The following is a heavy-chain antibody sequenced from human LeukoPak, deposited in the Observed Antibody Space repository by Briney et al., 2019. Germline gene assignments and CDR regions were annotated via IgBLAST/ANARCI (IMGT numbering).Heavy chain of an antibody. CDR3: AXGTXATSGYLELEY. D-gene: IGHD3-22*01. V-gene: IGHV3-23*01. CDR1: GFTFSSYA. CDR2: ISASGGNT. J-gene: IGHJ4*02. Sequence: GGSLRLSCAASGFTFSSYAMSWVRQSPGKGLEWVSAISASGGNTYSADSVKGRCTISRDNSMKTLFLHMNSLRAEDTAVYYCAXGTXATSGYLELEYWGQGTLVTVSS.